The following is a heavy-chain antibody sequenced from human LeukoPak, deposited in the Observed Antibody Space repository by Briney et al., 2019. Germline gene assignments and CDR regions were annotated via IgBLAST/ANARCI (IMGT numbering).Heavy chain of an antibody. Sequence: PGGSLRLSCAASGFTFSSYAMSWVRQAPGKGLEWVSAISGSGGSTYYADSVKGRFTISRDNSKNTLYMQMTRLRAEDTAVYSCAKGSARFLEWLLYSYYGMDVWGQGTTVTVSS. CDR2: ISGSGGST. D-gene: IGHD3-3*01. V-gene: IGHV3-23*01. CDR1: GFTFSSYA. CDR3: AKGSARFLEWLLYSYYGMDV. J-gene: IGHJ6*02.